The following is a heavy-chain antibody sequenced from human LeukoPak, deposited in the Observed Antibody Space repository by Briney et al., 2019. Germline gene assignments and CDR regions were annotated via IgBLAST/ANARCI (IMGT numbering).Heavy chain of an antibody. CDR3: AAGLQQLGYFDY. D-gene: IGHD6-13*01. V-gene: IGHV1-69*05. J-gene: IGHJ4*02. Sequence: SVKVSCKAFGGSFSSEAISWVRQAPGQGLEWMGGIIPIFGTANYAQKFQGRVTITTDESTSTAYMEVSSLRSEDTAVYYCAAGLQQLGYFDYWGQGTLVTVSS. CDR2: IIPIFGTA. CDR1: GGSFSSEA.